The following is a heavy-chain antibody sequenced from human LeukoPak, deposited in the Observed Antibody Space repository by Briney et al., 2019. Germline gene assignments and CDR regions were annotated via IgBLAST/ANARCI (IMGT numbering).Heavy chain of an antibody. V-gene: IGHV3-7*01. CDR3: ARGASGIQLWFFDP. Sequence: PGGSLRLSCVGSGFTFSSYWMSWVRQPPGKGLEWVANIKQDGSEKYYVDSMKGRFIISRDNAKNSLYLQMNSLRAEDTAVYYCARGASGIQLWFFDPWGQGTLVTVSS. D-gene: IGHD5-18*01. CDR1: GFTFSSYW. J-gene: IGHJ5*02. CDR2: IKQDGSEK.